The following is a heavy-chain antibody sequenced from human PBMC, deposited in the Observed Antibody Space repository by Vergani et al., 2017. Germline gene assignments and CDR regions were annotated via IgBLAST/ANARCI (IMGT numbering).Heavy chain of an antibody. CDR1: GDSISSNNC. Sequence: QVQLQESGPGLVKPPGTLSLTCAVSGDSISSNNCWTWVRQPPGKGLEWIGEICHTEDTKYSPSLKSRVTVSVDESRNLFSLRLNSVTAADTAVYYCARELGYCSSTSCAVGAFDIWGQGTMVTVSS. J-gene: IGHJ3*02. CDR3: ARELGYCSSTSCAVGAFDI. V-gene: IGHV4-4*03. D-gene: IGHD2-2*01. CDR2: ICHTEDT.